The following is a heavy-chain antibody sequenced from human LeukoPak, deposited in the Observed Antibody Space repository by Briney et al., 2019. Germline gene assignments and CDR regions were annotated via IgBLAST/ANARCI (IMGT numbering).Heavy chain of an antibody. CDR1: GFTFGDYA. J-gene: IGHJ6*02. CDR2: IRSKAYGGTT. CDR3: TRWDSGSYATGGYYYGMDV. Sequence: GGSLRLSCTASGFTFGDYAMSWVRQAPGKGLEWVGFIRSKAYGGTTEYAASVKGRFTISRDDSKSIAYLQMNSLKTEDTAVYYCTRWDSGSYATGGYYYGMDVWGQGTMVTVSS. D-gene: IGHD3-10*01. V-gene: IGHV3-49*04.